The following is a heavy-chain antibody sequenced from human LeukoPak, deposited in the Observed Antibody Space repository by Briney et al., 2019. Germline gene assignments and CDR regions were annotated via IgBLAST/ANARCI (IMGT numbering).Heavy chain of an antibody. Sequence: PGGSLRLSCTAPGFTFRTYGMVWVRQAPGKGLEWVAVIWYDGSNENYADSVKGRFTISRDNSKSTLFLQVNSLRAEDTAVYYCARNAYNYGGFDYWGLGTLVTVSS. J-gene: IGHJ4*02. CDR1: GFTFRTYG. D-gene: IGHD5-24*01. CDR3: ARNAYNYGGFDY. V-gene: IGHV3-33*01. CDR2: IWYDGSNE.